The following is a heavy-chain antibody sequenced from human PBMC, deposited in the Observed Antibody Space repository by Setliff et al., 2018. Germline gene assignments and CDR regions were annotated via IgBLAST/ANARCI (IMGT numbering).Heavy chain of an antibody. CDR3: ATEKFPGDWGDY. Sequence: ASVKVSCKASGYTFTSYVMHWVRQAPGQRLEWMGWISVYNGKTKYAQKFQGRVTMTTDTSTRTAYMEVTSLRSDDTAVYYCATEKFPGDWGDYWGQGTLVTVSS. CDR2: ISVYNGKT. J-gene: IGHJ4*02. D-gene: IGHD2-21*01. V-gene: IGHV1-18*01. CDR1: GYTFTSYV.